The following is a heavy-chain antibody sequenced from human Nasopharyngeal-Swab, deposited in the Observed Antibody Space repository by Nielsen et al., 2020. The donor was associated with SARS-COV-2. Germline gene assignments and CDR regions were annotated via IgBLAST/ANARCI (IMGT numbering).Heavy chain of an antibody. Sequence: SETLSLTCAVYGGSFSGYYWSWIRQPPGKGLEWIGEINHSGSTYYNPSLKSRVTISVDTSKNQFSLKLSSVTAADTAVYYCARVEQQLVRYYYYYYGMDVWGQGTTVTVSS. V-gene: IGHV4-34*01. CDR1: GGSFSGYY. CDR3: ARVEQQLVRYYYYYYGMDV. J-gene: IGHJ6*02. D-gene: IGHD6-13*01. CDR2: INHSGST.